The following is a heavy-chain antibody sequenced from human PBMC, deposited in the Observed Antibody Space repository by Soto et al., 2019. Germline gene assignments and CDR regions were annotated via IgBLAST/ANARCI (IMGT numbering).Heavy chain of an antibody. CDR3: ARETLIYFCSGMSGYYYGMDV. Sequence: GGSLRLSCAASGFTFSDYYMSWIRQAPGKGLEWVSYISSSSSYTNYADSVKGRFTISRDNAKNSLYLQMNSLGAEDTAVYYCARETLIYFCSGMSGYYYGMDVWGQGTTVTGSS. CDR1: GFTFSDYY. J-gene: IGHJ6*02. V-gene: IGHV3-11*06. D-gene: IGHD3-10*01. CDR2: ISSSSSYT.